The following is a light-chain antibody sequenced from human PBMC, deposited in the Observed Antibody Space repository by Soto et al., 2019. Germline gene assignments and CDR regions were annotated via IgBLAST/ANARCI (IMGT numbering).Light chain of an antibody. V-gene: IGKV1-5*03. CDR1: QSISSW. CDR3: QQYNSSPT. Sequence: DIQMTQSPSTLSASVGDRVTITCRASQSISSWLAWYQQKPGKAPKLLIYKAYSLESGVPSRFSGSGSGTEFTLTISSLQPDDVANYYCQQYNSSPTFGQGTKVEIK. CDR2: KAY. J-gene: IGKJ1*01.